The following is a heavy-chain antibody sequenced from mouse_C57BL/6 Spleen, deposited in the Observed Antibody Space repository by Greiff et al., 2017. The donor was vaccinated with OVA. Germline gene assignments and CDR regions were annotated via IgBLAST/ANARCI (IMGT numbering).Heavy chain of an antibody. Sequence: QVQLQQSGAELVRPGASVKLSCKASGYTFTDYYINWVKQRPGQGLEWIARIYPGSGNTYYNEKFKGKATLTAEKSSSTAYMQLSSLTSEDSAVYFCARDITTVVAKGYFDVWGTGTTVTVSS. CDR3: ARDITTVVAKGYFDV. CDR2: IYPGSGNT. D-gene: IGHD1-1*01. J-gene: IGHJ1*03. V-gene: IGHV1-76*01. CDR1: GYTFTDYY.